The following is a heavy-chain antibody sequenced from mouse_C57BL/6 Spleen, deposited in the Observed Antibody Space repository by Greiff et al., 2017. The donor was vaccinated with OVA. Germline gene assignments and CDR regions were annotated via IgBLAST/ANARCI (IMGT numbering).Heavy chain of an antibody. CDR1: GFSFTSYG. CDR3: ARTRPFPYAMDY. V-gene: IGHV2-2*01. CDR2: ICSGGST. Sequence: VQLQESGPGLVQPSQCLSITCTVSGFSFTSYGVHWVRQSPGKGLEWLGVICSGGSTDYNAAFISRLSISKDNSKSQVFFKMNSLQADDTAIYYCARTRPFPYAMDYWGQGTSVTVSS. J-gene: IGHJ4*01.